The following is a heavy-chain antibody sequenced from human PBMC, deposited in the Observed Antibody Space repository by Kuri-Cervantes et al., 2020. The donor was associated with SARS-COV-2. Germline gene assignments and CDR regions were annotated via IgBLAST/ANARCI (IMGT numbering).Heavy chain of an antibody. V-gene: IGHV3-15*01. Sequence: GESLMISCVSSGFTFSNARMNWVRQGPGKELEWVGRINTRAAGRTTDYAAPVEGRFTISRDDSKNTLFLQINSLKTEDTAVYYCTTDIEQWLARGVDYWGQGTLVTVSS. J-gene: IGHJ4*02. CDR1: GFTFSNAR. CDR3: TTDIEQWLARGVDY. CDR2: INTRAAGRTT. D-gene: IGHD6-19*01.